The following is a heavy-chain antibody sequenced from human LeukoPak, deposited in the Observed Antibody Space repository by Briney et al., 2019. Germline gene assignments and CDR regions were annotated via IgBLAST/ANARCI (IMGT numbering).Heavy chain of an antibody. CDR3: AREGIAAATPFDP. J-gene: IGHJ5*02. D-gene: IGHD6-13*01. CDR1: GGSISSHY. V-gene: IGHV4-4*07. CDR2: IYTTGRT. Sequence: SEALSLTCTVSGGSISSHYWSWIRQPAGKGLEWIGRIYTTGRTNYNPSLNSRVTMSVDTTKNQFSLNLSSVTAADTAVYYCAREGIAAATPFDPWGQGTLVTVSS.